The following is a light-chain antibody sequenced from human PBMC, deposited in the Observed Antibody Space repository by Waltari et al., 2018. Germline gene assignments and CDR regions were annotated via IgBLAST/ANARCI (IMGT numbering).Light chain of an antibody. CDR2: VNSDGSH. Sequence: QLVLTQSPSASASLGASLTRTCPLSCGHSSNVMAWLQQQPEKGPRYLMQVNSDGSHSKGDEIPDRFSGSSAGSERYHTISSLQSEDEADYYCQTGGDGTLVCGGGTKLTVL. CDR3: QTGGDGTLV. CDR1: CGHSSNV. V-gene: IGLV4-69*01. J-gene: IGLJ3*02.